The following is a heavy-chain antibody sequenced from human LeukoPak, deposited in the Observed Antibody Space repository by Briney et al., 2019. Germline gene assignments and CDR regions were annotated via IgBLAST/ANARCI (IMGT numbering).Heavy chain of an antibody. Sequence: GASVKVSCKASGYTFTGYYMHWVRQAPGQGLEWMGWINPNSGGTNYAQKFQGRVTMTRDTSISTAYMELSRLRSDDTAVYYCARTRLSGQQLVWGPSRANWFDPWGQGTLVTVSS. CDR3: ARTRLSGQQLVWGPSRANWFDP. V-gene: IGHV1-2*02. CDR1: GYTFTGYY. J-gene: IGHJ5*02. D-gene: IGHD6-13*01. CDR2: INPNSGGT.